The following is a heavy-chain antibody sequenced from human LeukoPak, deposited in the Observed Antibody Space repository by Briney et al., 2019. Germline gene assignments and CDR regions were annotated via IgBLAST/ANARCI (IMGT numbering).Heavy chain of an antibody. CDR2: ISWNSGSI. CDR1: GFTFDDYA. D-gene: IGHD4-17*01. Sequence: GGSLRLSCAASGFTFDDYAMHWVRQAPGKGLEWVSGISWNSGSIGYADSVKGRFTISRDNAKNSLYLQMNSLRAEDTAVYYCARALMTINYDSGDTLDYWGQGTLVTVSS. V-gene: IGHV3-9*01. CDR3: ARALMTINYDSGDTLDY. J-gene: IGHJ4*02.